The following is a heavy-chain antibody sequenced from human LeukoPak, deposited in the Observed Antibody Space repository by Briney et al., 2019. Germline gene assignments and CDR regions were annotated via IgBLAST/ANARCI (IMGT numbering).Heavy chain of an antibody. CDR1: GYTFTGYY. J-gene: IGHJ4*02. CDR2: INPNSGGT. Sequence: ASVKVSCKASGYTFTGYYMHWVRQAPGQGLEWMGWINPNSGGTNYAQKFQGRVTMTRDTSISTAYMELSRLRSDDTAVYYCARLDFWSGYSPLYFDYWGQGTLVTVSS. D-gene: IGHD3-3*01. CDR3: ARLDFWSGYSPLYFDY. V-gene: IGHV1-2*02.